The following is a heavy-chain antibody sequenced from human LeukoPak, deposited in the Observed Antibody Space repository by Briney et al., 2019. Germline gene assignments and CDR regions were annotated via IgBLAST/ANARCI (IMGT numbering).Heavy chain of an antibody. V-gene: IGHV4-39*07. D-gene: IGHD5-12*01. Sequence: KSSETLSLTCTVSGGSISSSSYFWGWIRQPPGKGLEWIGSMYYSGSTYYNPSLKSRVTISVDTSKNQFSLKLSSVTAADTAVYYCARDGYSGNDGLWGQGTLVTVS. CDR2: MYYSGST. CDR3: ARDGYSGNDGL. J-gene: IGHJ4*02. CDR1: GGSISSSSYF.